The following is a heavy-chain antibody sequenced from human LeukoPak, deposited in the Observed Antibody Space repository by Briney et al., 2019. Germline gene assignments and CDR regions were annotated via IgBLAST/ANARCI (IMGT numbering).Heavy chain of an antibody. D-gene: IGHD3-22*01. J-gene: IGHJ3*02. CDR1: GYTFTSYY. CDR2: INPSGGST. Sequence: ASVKVSCKASGYTFTSYYMHWVRQAPGQGLEWMGIINPSGGSTSYAQKFQGRVNMTRDTSTSTVYMELSSLRTEDTAVYYCARDYGNYYDSSGYRPFDIWGQGTTVTVSS. CDR3: ARDYGNYYDSSGYRPFDI. V-gene: IGHV1-46*01.